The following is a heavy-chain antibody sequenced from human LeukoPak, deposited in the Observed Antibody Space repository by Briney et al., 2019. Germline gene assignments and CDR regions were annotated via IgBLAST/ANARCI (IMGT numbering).Heavy chain of an antibody. CDR1: GYTFTSYG. J-gene: IGHJ4*02. Sequence: ASVKVSCKASGYTFTSYGISWVRQAPGQGLEWMGWISAYNGNTNYAQKLQGRVTMTTDTSTSTAYMELRSLRSDDTAVYYCARDRSSGSYWGVSFYYWGQGTLVTVSS. D-gene: IGHD1-26*01. CDR3: ARDRSSGSYWGVSFYY. CDR2: ISAYNGNT. V-gene: IGHV1-18*01.